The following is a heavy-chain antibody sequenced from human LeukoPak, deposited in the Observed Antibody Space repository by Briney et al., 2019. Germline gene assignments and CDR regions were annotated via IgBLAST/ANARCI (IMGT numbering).Heavy chain of an antibody. CDR3: AKGSKLERYYYYYYGMDV. V-gene: IGHV3-30*18. CDR1: GFTFSSYG. D-gene: IGHD1-1*01. CDR2: ISYDGSNK. J-gene: IGHJ6*02. Sequence: GGSLRLSCAASGFTFSSYGMHWVRQAPGKGLEWVAVISYDGSNKYYADSVKGRFTISRDNSKNTLYLQMNSLRAEDTAVYYCAKGSKLERYYYYYYGMDVWGQGTTVTVSS.